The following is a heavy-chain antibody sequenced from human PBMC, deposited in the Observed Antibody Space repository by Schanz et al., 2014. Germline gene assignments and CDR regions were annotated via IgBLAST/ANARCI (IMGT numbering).Heavy chain of an antibody. CDR2: VYHSGVT. CDR3: ARSTYDFWSAFDY. CDR1: GDSIGTYQ. V-gene: IGHV4-59*08. Sequence: QVQLQESGPGLVKPSETLSLTCTVSGDSIGTYQWSWIRQPPGKGLEWIGYVYHSGVTTYKSSLKCQVEKTVYRIKTPFSLNRNSLTAADTAVYYCARSTYDFWSAFDYWGQGILVAVSS. D-gene: IGHD3-3*01. J-gene: IGHJ4*02.